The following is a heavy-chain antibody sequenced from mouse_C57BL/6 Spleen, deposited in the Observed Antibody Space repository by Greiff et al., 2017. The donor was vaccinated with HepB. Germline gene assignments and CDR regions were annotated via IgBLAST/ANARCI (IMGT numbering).Heavy chain of an antibody. CDR1: GYTFTNYW. D-gene: IGHD2-4*01. V-gene: IGHV1-63*01. CDR3: ARRYDYDGWYFDV. CDR2: IYPGGGYT. Sequence: VQLQQSGAELVRPGPSVKMSCKASGYTFTNYWIGWAKQRPGHGLEWIGDIYPGGGYTNYNEKFKGKATLTADKSSSTAYMQFSSLTSEDSAIYYCARRYDYDGWYFDVWGTGTTVTVSS. J-gene: IGHJ1*03.